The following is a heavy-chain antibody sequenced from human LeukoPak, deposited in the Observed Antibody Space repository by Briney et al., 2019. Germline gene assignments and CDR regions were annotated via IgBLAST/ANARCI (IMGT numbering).Heavy chain of an antibody. CDR3: VKGGGSGSYYNHYGMDV. CDR1: GFSFRTYA. CDR2: ITDNGYST. Sequence: PGGSLRLSCSASGFSFRTYAMHWVRQAPGKGLEYVSGITDNGYSTYYADSVKGRFTISRDNSKNTLFLQMSSLRAEDTAVYYCVKGGGSGSYYNHYGMDVWGQGTTITVSS. V-gene: IGHV3-64D*09. D-gene: IGHD3-10*01. J-gene: IGHJ6*02.